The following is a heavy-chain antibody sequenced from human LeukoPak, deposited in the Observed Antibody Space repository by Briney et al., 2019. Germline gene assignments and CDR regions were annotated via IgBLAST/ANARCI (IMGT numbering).Heavy chain of an antibody. V-gene: IGHV3-23*01. J-gene: IGHJ4*02. Sequence: GSLRLSCAASGFTVSSKYMSWVRQAPGKGLEWVSAISGSGGSTYYADSVKGRFTISRDNSKNTLYLQMNSLRAEDTAVYYCAKDKGIAVAGSDYWGQGTLVTVSS. CDR3: AKDKGIAVAGSDY. CDR1: GFTVSSKY. CDR2: ISGSGGST. D-gene: IGHD6-19*01.